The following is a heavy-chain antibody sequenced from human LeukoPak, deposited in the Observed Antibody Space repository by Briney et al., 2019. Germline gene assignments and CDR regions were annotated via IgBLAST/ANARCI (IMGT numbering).Heavy chain of an antibody. V-gene: IGHV3-7*01. D-gene: IGHD6-19*01. J-gene: IGHJ5*02. CDR3: ARATIGAGSSGS. Sequence: GALRLSCAASGFTFSSYSMNWVRQAPGKGLEWVANIKQDGSEKYYVDSVKGRFTISRDNAKNSLYLQMNSLRAEDTAVYYCARATIGAGSSGSWGQGTLVTVSS. CDR2: IKQDGSEK. CDR1: GFTFSSYS.